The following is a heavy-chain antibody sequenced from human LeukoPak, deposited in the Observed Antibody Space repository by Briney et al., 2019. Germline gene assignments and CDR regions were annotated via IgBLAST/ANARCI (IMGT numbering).Heavy chain of an antibody. CDR1: GFTFSSYA. CDR3: AREGSSSYIKHSHLYNWFDP. V-gene: IGHV3-23*01. CDR2: ISISGGSA. D-gene: IGHD6-13*01. Sequence: GGSLRLSCAASGFTFSSYAMSWVRRAPGKGLEWVSGISISGGSASYADSVKGRFTISRDNPRNTLFMEMNSLRPEDTALYYCAREGSSSYIKHSHLYNWFDPWGQGTLVTVSS. J-gene: IGHJ5*02.